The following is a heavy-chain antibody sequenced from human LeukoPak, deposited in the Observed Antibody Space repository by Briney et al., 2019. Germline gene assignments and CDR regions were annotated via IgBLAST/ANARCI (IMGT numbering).Heavy chain of an antibody. J-gene: IGHJ4*02. CDR2: INPNSCGT. CDR3: ARSEAVKAAAGDY. Sequence: ASVKVSCKASGYTFTGYYMHWVRQAPGQGLEWMGWINPNSCGTNYVQKFQGRVTMTRHTSISTAYMELSRLRSDYAAVYYCARSEAVKAAAGDYWGQGTLVTVSS. V-gene: IGHV1-2*02. CDR1: GYTFTGYY. D-gene: IGHD6-13*01.